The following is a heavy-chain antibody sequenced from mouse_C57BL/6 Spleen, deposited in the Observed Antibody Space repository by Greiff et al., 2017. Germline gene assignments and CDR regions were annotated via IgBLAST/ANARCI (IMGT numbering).Heavy chain of an antibody. V-gene: IGHV5-16*01. D-gene: IGHD4-1*01. CDR3: ARDYWDNYFDY. CDR1: GFTFSDYY. J-gene: IGHJ2*01. Sequence: EVKLMESEGGLVQPGSSMKLSCTASGFTFSDYYMAWVRQVPEKGLEWVANINYDGSSTYYLDSLKSRFIISRDNAKNILYLQMSSLKSEDTATYYCARDYWDNYFDYWGQGTTLTVSS. CDR2: INYDGSST.